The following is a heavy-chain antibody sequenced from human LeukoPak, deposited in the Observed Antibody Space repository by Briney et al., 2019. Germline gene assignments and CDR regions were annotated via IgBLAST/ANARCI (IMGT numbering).Heavy chain of an antibody. Sequence: SQTLSLTCAISGDSVSSNSVTWNWIRQSPSRGLEWLGRTYYRSTWYNDYAVSVRGRITVNPDTSKNQFSLHLNSVTLEDTAVHYCARRLPPHDCFDPWGQAIQVTDSS. CDR2: TYYRSTWYN. J-gene: IGHJ5*02. D-gene: IGHD2-21*02. CDR1: GDSVSSNSVT. CDR3: ARRLPPHDCFDP. V-gene: IGHV6-1*01.